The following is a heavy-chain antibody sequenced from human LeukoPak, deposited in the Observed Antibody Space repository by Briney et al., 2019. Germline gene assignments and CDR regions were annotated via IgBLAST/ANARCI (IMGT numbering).Heavy chain of an antibody. CDR1: GFTFSSYW. V-gene: IGHV3-7*03. J-gene: IGHJ4*02. D-gene: IGHD6-19*01. Sequence: GSLRLSCAASGFTFSSYWKTWVRQAPGKGLEWVANIKQDGSERNYVDSVKGRFTISRDNAKNSLYLQMNTLRDEDTAVYYCATGAGCGYWGQGTLVTVSS. CDR3: ATGAGCGY. CDR2: IKQDGSER.